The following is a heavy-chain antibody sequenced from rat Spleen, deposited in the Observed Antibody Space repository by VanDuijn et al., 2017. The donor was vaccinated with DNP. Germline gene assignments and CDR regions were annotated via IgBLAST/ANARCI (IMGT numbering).Heavy chain of an antibody. D-gene: IGHD4-4*01. V-gene: IGHV5S13*01. Sequence: EVQLVESGGGLVQPGRSLKLSCVASGFTFSNYDMAWVRQDPTKGLEWVASISIRGGNTYYRDSVKGRFIVSRDNEKNTLNLQMDSLRSEDTAAYYCAGAGYGTYYFDYWGQGVMVTVSS. J-gene: IGHJ2*01. CDR1: GFTFSNYD. CDR2: ISIRGGNT. CDR3: AGAGYGTYYFDY.